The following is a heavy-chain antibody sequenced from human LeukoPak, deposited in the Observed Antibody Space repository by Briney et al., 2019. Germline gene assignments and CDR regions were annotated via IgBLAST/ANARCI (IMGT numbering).Heavy chain of an antibody. J-gene: IGHJ4*02. Sequence: GGSLRLSCTASGFTFGDYAMSWVRQAPGKGLEWVSSIGNGGGTTYYADPVKGRFTISRDNSKNTLYLQMNSLGADDTAVYYCAKKISMVRGVDYWGQGTLVSVSS. V-gene: IGHV3-23*01. D-gene: IGHD3-10*01. CDR1: GFTFGDYA. CDR2: IGNGGGTT. CDR3: AKKISMVRGVDY.